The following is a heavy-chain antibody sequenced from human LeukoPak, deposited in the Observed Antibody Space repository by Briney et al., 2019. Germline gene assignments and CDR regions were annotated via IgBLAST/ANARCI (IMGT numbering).Heavy chain of an antibody. D-gene: IGHD5-18*01. Sequence: GGSLRLSCAASGFTFSSYAMSWVRQAAGKGLEWVSAISGSGGSTYYADSVKGRFTISRDNSKNTLYLQMNSLRAEDTAVYYCATADTAMVPSDYWGQGTLVTVSS. V-gene: IGHV3-23*01. CDR1: GFTFSSYA. CDR2: ISGSGGST. CDR3: ATADTAMVPSDY. J-gene: IGHJ4*02.